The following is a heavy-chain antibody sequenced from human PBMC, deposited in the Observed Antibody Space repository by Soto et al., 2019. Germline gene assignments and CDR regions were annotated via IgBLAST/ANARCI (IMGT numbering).Heavy chain of an antibody. CDR2: ISGSGGST. D-gene: IGHD4-17*01. J-gene: IGHJ6*02. CDR1: GFTFSSYA. Sequence: GGSLRLSCAASGFTFSSYAMSWVRQAPGKGLEWVSAISGSGGSTYYADSVKGRFTISRDNSKNTLYLQMNSLRAEDTAVYYCAKARGYLTTEYWYYYYGMDVWGQGTTVTVSS. V-gene: IGHV3-23*01. CDR3: AKARGYLTTEYWYYYYGMDV.